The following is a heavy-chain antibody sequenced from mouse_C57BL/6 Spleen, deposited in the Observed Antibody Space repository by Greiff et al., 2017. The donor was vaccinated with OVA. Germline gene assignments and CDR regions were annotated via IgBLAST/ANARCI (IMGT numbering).Heavy chain of an antibody. CDR1: GYTFTEYT. D-gene: IGHD2-3*01. Sequence: QVQLQQSGAELVKPGASVKLSCKVSGYTFTEYTIHWVKQRSGQGLERIGWFYTGSGSIKYNEKVKDKATLTAGISSSTVYMELSRLTSEDSAVYFCTRHEGLYDDYCFGYWGQGTTLTVSS. CDR3: TRHEGLYDDYCFGY. V-gene: IGHV1-62-2*01. CDR2: FYTGSGSI. J-gene: IGHJ2*01.